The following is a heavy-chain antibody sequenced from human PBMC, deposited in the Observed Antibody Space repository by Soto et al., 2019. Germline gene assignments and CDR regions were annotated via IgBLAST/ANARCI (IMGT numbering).Heavy chain of an antibody. CDR1: GYTFTSYG. Sequence: ASVKVSCKASGYTFTSYGISWVRQAPRQGLEWMGWISAYNGNTNYAQKLRGRVTMTTDTSTSTAYMELRSLRSDDTAVYYCARLLYAPYYYYYYMDVWGKGTTVTVSS. V-gene: IGHV1-18*01. D-gene: IGHD1-26*01. J-gene: IGHJ6*03. CDR2: ISAYNGNT. CDR3: ARLLYAPYYYYYYMDV.